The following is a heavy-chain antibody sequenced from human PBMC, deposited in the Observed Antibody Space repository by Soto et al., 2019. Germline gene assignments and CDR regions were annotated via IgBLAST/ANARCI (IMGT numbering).Heavy chain of an antibody. D-gene: IGHD6-13*01. J-gene: IGHJ6*02. CDR1: GFTFSNAW. V-gene: IGHV3-15*01. Sequence: GSLRLSCAASGFTFSNAWMSWVRQAPGKGLEWVGRIKSKTDGGTTDYAAPVKGRFTISRDDSKNTLYLQMNSLKTEDTAVYYCTTDWYSSSWRFYYYYGMDVWGQGTMVTVSS. CDR3: TTDWYSSSWRFYYYYGMDV. CDR2: IKSKTDGGTT.